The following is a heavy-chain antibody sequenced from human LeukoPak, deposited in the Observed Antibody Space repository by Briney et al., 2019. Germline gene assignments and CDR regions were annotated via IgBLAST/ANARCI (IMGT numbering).Heavy chain of an antibody. D-gene: IGHD6-13*01. CDR1: GYSISSGYY. CDR3: ARHELAAGYFDY. V-gene: IGHV4-38-2*01. J-gene: IGHJ4*02. Sequence: SETLSLTCAVSGYSISSGYYWGWIRQPPGKGLEWIGGIYHSGSTYYNPSLKSRVTISVDTSKNQFSLKLSSVTAADTAVYYCARHELAAGYFDYWGQGTLVTVSS. CDR2: IYHSGST.